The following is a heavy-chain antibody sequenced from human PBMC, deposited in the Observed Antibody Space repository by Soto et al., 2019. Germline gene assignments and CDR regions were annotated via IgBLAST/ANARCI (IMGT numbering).Heavy chain of an antibody. Sequence: GGVLRLSCAASGFTFSSYGMHWVRQAPGKGLEWVAVIWYDGSNKYYADSVKGRFTISRDNSKNTLYLQMNSLRAEDTAVYYCARQRSSQYYFDYWGQGTLVTVSS. V-gene: IGHV3-33*01. CDR3: ARQRSSQYYFDY. J-gene: IGHJ4*02. D-gene: IGHD4-4*01. CDR1: GFTFSSYG. CDR2: IWYDGSNK.